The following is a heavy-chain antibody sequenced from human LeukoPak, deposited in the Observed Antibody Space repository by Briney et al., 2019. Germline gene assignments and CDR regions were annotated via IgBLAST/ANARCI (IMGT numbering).Heavy chain of an antibody. CDR1: GGSISSYY. CDR2: IYYSGST. D-gene: IGHD3-10*01. CDR3: ASSITMVRGVISDY. J-gene: IGHJ4*02. Sequence: PSETLSLTCTVSGGSISSYYWSWIRQPPGKGLGWIGYIYYSGSTNYNPSLKSRVTISVDTSKNQFSLKLSSVTAADTAVYYCASSITMVRGVISDYWGQGTLVTVSS. V-gene: IGHV4-59*01.